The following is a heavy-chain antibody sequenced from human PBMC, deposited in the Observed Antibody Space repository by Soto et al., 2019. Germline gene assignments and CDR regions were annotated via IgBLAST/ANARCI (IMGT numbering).Heavy chain of an antibody. V-gene: IGHV4-34*01. CDR2: INHSGST. D-gene: IGHD3-22*01. CDR1: GGSFSGYY. Sequence: SETLSLTCAVYGGSFSGYYWSWIRQPPGKGLEWIGEINHSGSTNYNPSLKSRVTMSVDTSKNQFSLKLSSVTAADTAVYYCARASRVYYYDSSGYYYFDYWGQGTLVTVSS. J-gene: IGHJ4*02. CDR3: ARASRVYYYDSSGYYYFDY.